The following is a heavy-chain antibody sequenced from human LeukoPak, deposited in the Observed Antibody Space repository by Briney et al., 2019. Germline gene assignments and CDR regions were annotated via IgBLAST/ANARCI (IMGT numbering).Heavy chain of an antibody. V-gene: IGHV3-9*01. CDR2: ISWNSGSI. Sequence: GGSLRLSCAASGFTFDDYAMHWVRQAPGKGLEWVSGISWNSGSIGYADSVKGRFTISRDNAKNSLYLQMNSLSAEDTAVYYCARDTYYYGSGSYRFDYWGQGTLVTVSS. CDR3: ARDTYYYGSGSYRFDY. D-gene: IGHD3-10*01. CDR1: GFTFDDYA. J-gene: IGHJ4*02.